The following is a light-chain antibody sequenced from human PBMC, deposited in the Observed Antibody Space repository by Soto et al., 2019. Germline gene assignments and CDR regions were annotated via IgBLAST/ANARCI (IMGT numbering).Light chain of an antibody. V-gene: IGKV1-39*01. CDR1: QSISSY. Sequence: DIPMTQSPSSLSASVGDRVNITCRSSQSISSYLNWYQQKPGKAPKLLIYAASSLQSGVPSRVRGSGSGTEFTLTISSRQPEDFATYYCQQSYNTPYTVGQGTKLEIK. CDR3: QQSYNTPYT. J-gene: IGKJ2*01. CDR2: AAS.